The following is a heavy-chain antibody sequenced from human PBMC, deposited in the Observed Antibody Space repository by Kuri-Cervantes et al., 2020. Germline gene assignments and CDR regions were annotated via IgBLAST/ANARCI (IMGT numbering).Heavy chain of an antibody. D-gene: IGHD2-2*01. CDR2: IDHSGSN. CDR1: GYSISSGNY. CDR3: ARGAGYCSSTSCYRYPQNNWNYDRTDYFDY. Sequence: SETLSLTCAVSGYSISSGNYWGWIRQPPGKGLEWIESIDHSGSNYYNPFLKSRITISVDTSKNQFSLKMSSVTAAATAVYYCARGAGYCSSTSCYRYPQNNWNYDRTDYFDYWGQGTLVTVSS. J-gene: IGHJ4*02. V-gene: IGHV4-38-2*01.